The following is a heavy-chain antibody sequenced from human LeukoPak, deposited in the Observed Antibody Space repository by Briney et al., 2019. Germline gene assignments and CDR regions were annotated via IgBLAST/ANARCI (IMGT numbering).Heavy chain of an antibody. CDR1: GGSFSGYY. Sequence: SETLSLTCAVYGGSFSGYYWSCIRQPPGKGLEWIVEINHSGSTNYNPSLKSRVTISVDTSKNQFSLKLSSVTAADTAVYYCARGQGIMTTVTPGYFDYWDQGTLVTVSS. V-gene: IGHV4-34*01. J-gene: IGHJ4*02. CDR3: ARGQGIMTTVTPGYFDY. CDR2: INHSGST. D-gene: IGHD4-17*01.